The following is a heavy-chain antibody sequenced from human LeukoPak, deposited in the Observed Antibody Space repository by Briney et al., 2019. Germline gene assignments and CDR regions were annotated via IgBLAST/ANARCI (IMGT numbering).Heavy chain of an antibody. J-gene: IGHJ4*02. CDR3: ARDKEGGYDIGTFDY. Sequence: SETLSLTCTVSGGSISSYYWSWIRQPPGKGLEWIGYIYYSGSTNYNPSLKSRATISVDTSKNQFSLKLSSVTAADTAVYYCARDKEGGYDIGTFDYWGQGTLVTVSS. D-gene: IGHD5-12*01. V-gene: IGHV4-59*12. CDR1: GGSISSYY. CDR2: IYYSGST.